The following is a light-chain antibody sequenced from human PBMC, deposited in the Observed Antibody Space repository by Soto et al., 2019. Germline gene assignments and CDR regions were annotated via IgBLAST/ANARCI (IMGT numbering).Light chain of an antibody. CDR2: SDN. Sequence: VLTQPPSASGTPGQRVTISCSGSSSNIGSNTVNWFQQLPGTAPKLLIYSDNQRPSGVPGRFSGSKSGTSASLAISGLQSEDEADYYCAAWDDSLNGRHVFGTGTKVTVL. CDR3: AAWDDSLNGRHV. CDR1: SSNIGSNT. V-gene: IGLV1-44*01. J-gene: IGLJ1*01.